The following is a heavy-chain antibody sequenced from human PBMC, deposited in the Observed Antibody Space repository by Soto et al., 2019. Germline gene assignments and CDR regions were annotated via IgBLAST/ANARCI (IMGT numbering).Heavy chain of an antibody. V-gene: IGHV1-69*13. D-gene: IGHD2-2*01. CDR1: GGTFSSYA. CDR3: ARGVSLVVSAAFDY. Sequence: SVKVSCKASGGTFSSYATSWVRQAPGQGLEWMGGIIPIFGTANYAQKFQGRVTITAGESTSTAYMELSSLRSEDTAVYYCARGVSLVVSAAFDYWGQGTLVTVSS. CDR2: IIPIFGTA. J-gene: IGHJ4*02.